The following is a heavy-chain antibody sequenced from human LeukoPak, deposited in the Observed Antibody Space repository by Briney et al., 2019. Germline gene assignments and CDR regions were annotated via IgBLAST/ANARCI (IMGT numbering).Heavy chain of an antibody. J-gene: IGHJ4*02. D-gene: IGHD3-22*01. CDR2: IYPGDSDT. V-gene: IGHV5-51*01. Sequence: GESLKISCEGSGYTFTNSWIVWVRQMPGKGLEWMGIIYPGDSDTRYSPSFQGQVTISADKSISTAYLQWSSLKASDTAMYYCTRHASYYDRADSWGQGTLVTVSS. CDR3: TRHASYYDRADS. CDR1: GYTFTNSW.